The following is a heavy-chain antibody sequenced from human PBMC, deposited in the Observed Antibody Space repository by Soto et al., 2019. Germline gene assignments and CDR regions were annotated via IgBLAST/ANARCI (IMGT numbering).Heavy chain of an antibody. J-gene: IGHJ6*02. CDR3: ARSGVWDPGYYGMDV. Sequence: PGESLKISCKGSGYSFISYWIGWMSQMHGKGLEWMGIIYPGDSDTRYSPSFQGQVTISADKSISTAYLQWSSLKASDTAMYYCARSGVWDPGYYGMDVWGQGTTVTVSS. D-gene: IGHD2-8*01. CDR1: GYSFISYW. V-gene: IGHV5-51*01. CDR2: IYPGDSDT.